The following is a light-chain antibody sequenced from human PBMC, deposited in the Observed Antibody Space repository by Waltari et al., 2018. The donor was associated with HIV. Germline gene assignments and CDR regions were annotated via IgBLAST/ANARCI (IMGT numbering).Light chain of an antibody. CDR1: QSISTW. CDR2: RAS. Sequence: DIQMTQSPSTLSASLGDRVTITCRASQSISTWLAWYQRKPGKAPKLLIYRASTLQKGGPARFSGTGSGTEFTLTITNLQPDDFATYYCQQYSSYLTFGPGTKLEIK. CDR3: QQYSSYLT. J-gene: IGKJ2*01. V-gene: IGKV1-5*03.